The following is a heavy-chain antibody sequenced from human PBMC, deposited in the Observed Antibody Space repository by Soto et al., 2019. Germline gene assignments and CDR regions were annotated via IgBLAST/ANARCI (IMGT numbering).Heavy chain of an antibody. CDR3: ASGRYYDFWSGSGAFDI. Sequence: ASVKVSCKASGYTFTTYAIHWVRQAPGQRLEWMGWINAANGNTKYSQKFQGRVTITRDTSASTAYMELSSLRSEDTAVYYCASGRYYDFWSGSGAFDIWGQGTMVTVS. V-gene: IGHV1-3*01. D-gene: IGHD3-3*01. CDR1: GYTFTTYA. J-gene: IGHJ3*02. CDR2: INAANGNT.